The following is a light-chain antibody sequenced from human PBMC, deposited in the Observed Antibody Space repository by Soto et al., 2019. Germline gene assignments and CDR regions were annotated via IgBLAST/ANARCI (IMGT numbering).Light chain of an antibody. CDR3: FSFTTTSTHV. CDR1: SSNIGNNY. J-gene: IGLJ1*01. V-gene: IGLV2-14*01. Sequence: QSVLTQPPSVSAAPGQKVTISCSGSSSNIGNNYVSWYQQFPGTAPKLMISEVNNRPSGVSNRFSGSKSGNTAYLTISGLQVEDEAEYFCFSFTTTSTHVFGTGTKVTVL. CDR2: EVN.